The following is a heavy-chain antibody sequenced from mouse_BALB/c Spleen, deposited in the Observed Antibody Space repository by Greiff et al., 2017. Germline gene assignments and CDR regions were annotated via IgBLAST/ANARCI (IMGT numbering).Heavy chain of an antibody. CDR3: ARRGKAMDY. CDR1: GYSFTGYF. V-gene: IGHV1-20*02. CDR2: INPYNGDT. J-gene: IGHJ4*01. Sequence: EVHLVESGPELVKPGASVKISCKASGYSFTGYFMNWVMQSHGKSLEWIGRINPYNGDTFYNQKFKGKATLTVDKSSSTAHMELRSLASEDSAVYYCARRGKAMDYWGQGTSVTVSS.